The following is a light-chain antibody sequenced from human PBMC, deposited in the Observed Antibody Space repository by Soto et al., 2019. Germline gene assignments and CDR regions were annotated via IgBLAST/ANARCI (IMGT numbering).Light chain of an antibody. CDR1: SRDVGAYNY. J-gene: IGLJ3*02. Sequence: QSVLTQPASVSGSPGQSITISCTGTSRDVGAYNYVSWYHQHPGKAPKLIISDVSNRPSGVSNRFSGSKSGNTASLTISGLQAEDEADYFCSSYTTTNTLWVFGGGTKLTVL. CDR2: DVS. V-gene: IGLV2-14*01. CDR3: SSYTTTNTLWV.